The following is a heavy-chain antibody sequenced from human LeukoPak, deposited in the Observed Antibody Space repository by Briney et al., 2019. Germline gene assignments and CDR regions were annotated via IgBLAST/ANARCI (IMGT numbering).Heavy chain of an antibody. J-gene: IGHJ4*02. CDR2: LNWSGGKT. CDR1: GFKFDDRG. CDR3: ARSASVAADYYFDN. Sequence: PGGSLRLSCAASGFKFDDRGMSWVRQAPGKGLEWVSGLNWSGGKTGYADSVKGRFTISRDNSKNFVVLQMNSLRVEDTAFYYCARSASVAADYYFDNWGLGTLVTVSS. D-gene: IGHD6-19*01. V-gene: IGHV3-20*04.